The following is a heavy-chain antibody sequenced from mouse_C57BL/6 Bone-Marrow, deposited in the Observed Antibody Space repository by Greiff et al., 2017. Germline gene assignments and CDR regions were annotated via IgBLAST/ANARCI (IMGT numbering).Heavy chain of an antibody. CDR3: ARWGQLDY. Sequence: VQLQQPGAELVMPGASVKLSCKASGYTFTSYWMHWVKQRPGQGLEWIGEIDPSDSYTNYNQKFKGKSTVTVDKSSSTAYMQLSSLTSEDSAVYYCARWGQLDYWGQGTTLTVSS. V-gene: IGHV1-69*01. J-gene: IGHJ2*01. CDR2: IDPSDSYT. CDR1: GYTFTSYW.